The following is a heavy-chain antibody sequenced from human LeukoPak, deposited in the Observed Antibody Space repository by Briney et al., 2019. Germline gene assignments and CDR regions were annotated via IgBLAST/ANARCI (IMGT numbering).Heavy chain of an antibody. D-gene: IGHD1-26*01. CDR3: ARDQMSGSYYDYYYYGMDV. CDR1: GYTFTSYG. Sequence: ASVKVSCKASGYTFTSYGISWVRQAPGQGLEWMGWISAYNGNTNYAQKLQGRVTMTTDTSTSTAYMELRSLRSDDTAVYYCARDQMSGSYYDYYYYGMDVWGQGTTVTVSS. J-gene: IGHJ6*02. V-gene: IGHV1-18*01. CDR2: ISAYNGNT.